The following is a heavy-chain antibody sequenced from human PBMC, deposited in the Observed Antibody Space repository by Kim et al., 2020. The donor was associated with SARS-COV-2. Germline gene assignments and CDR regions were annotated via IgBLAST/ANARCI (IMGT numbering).Heavy chain of an antibody. CDR2: IYHSGST. Sequence: SETLSLTCAVSGGSISSSNWWSWVRQPPGKGLEWIGEIYHSGSTNYNPSLKSRVTISVDKSKNQFSLKLSSVTAADTAVYYCARDRGYYGSGSYYYYYYYGMDVWGQGTTVTVSS. J-gene: IGHJ6*02. V-gene: IGHV4-4*02. D-gene: IGHD3-10*01. CDR1: GGSISSSNW. CDR3: ARDRGYYGSGSYYYYYYYGMDV.